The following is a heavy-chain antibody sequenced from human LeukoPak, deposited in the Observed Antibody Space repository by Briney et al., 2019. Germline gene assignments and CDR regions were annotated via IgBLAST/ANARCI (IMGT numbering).Heavy chain of an antibody. Sequence: ASVKASCKTSGYTFTTYAIHWVRQAPGQRLEWMGWINAGNGNIKYSQKFQGRVTITRDTSASTAYMELSSLRSEDTAVYYCVRGAPIRVTGAATFDPWGQGTLVTVSS. V-gene: IGHV1-3*01. J-gene: IGHJ5*02. CDR1: GYTFTTYA. CDR3: VRGAPIRVTGAATFDP. D-gene: IGHD6-19*01. CDR2: INAGNGNI.